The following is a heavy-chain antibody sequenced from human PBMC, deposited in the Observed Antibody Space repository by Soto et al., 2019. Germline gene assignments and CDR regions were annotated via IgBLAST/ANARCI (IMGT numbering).Heavy chain of an antibody. CDR1: GFSLGTSGVG. Sequence: SGPTLVNPTQTLTLTCTFSGFSLGTSGVGVGWIRQPPGKALEWLALIYWDDDKRYSPSLKSRLTITKDTSKNQVVLTMTKIDPLDTATYYCAHIHGGYYYYGMDVWGQGTTVTVSS. D-gene: IGHD3-22*01. J-gene: IGHJ6*02. V-gene: IGHV2-5*02. CDR2: IYWDDDK. CDR3: AHIHGGYYYYGMDV.